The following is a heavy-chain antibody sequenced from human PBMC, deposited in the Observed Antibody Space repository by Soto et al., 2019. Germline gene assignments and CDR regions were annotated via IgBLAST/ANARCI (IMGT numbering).Heavy chain of an antibody. V-gene: IGHV1-58*01. D-gene: IGHD3-10*01. Sequence: SVKVSCKASGFTFTSSAVQWVRQARGQRLEWIGWIVVGSGNTNYAQRFQERVTITRDMSTSTAYMELSSLRSEDTAVYYCAAASVSETRYYYYGMDVWGQGTTVTVSS. CDR1: GFTFTSSA. J-gene: IGHJ6*02. CDR3: AAASVSETRYYYYGMDV. CDR2: IVVGSGNT.